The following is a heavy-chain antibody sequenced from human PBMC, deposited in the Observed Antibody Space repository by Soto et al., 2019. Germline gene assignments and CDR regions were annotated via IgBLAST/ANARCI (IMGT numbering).Heavy chain of an antibody. CDR2: IYYSGST. CDR1: GGSISSYY. Sequence: ASETLSLTCTVSGGSISSYYWSWIRQPPGKGLEWIGYIYYSGSTNYNPSLKSRVTISVDTSKNQFSLKLSSVTAADTAVYYCASNRLNYDILTGYYNYYFDYWGQGTLVTVSS. D-gene: IGHD3-9*01. V-gene: IGHV4-59*01. CDR3: ASNRLNYDILTGYYNYYFDY. J-gene: IGHJ4*02.